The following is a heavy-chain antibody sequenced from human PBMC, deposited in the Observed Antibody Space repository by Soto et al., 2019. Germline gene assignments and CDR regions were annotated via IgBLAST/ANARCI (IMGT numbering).Heavy chain of an antibody. J-gene: IGHJ5*02. CDR2: IYHSGST. CDR1: GYSISSGYY. Sequence: SETLSLTCAVSGYSISSGYYWGWIRQPPGKGLEWIGSIYHSGSTYYNPSLKSRVTISVDTSKNQFSLKLSSVTAADTAVYDCARSYDTDRFDPWGQGTLVTVYS. V-gene: IGHV4-38-2*01. CDR3: ARSYDTDRFDP. D-gene: IGHD3-9*01.